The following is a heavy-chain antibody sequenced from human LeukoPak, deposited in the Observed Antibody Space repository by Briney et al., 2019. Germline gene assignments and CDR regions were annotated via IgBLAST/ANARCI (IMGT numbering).Heavy chain of an antibody. CDR2: ISAYNGNT. CDR3: ARAKERAIWGSYRPNWFDP. CDR1: GYTFTSYG. Sequence: ASVKVSCKASGYTFTSYGISWVRQAPGQGLEWMGWISAYNGNTSYAQKLQGRVTMTTDTSTSTAYMELRSLRSDDTAVYYCARAKERAIWGSYRPNWFDPWGQGTLVTVSS. D-gene: IGHD3-16*02. V-gene: IGHV1-18*01. J-gene: IGHJ5*02.